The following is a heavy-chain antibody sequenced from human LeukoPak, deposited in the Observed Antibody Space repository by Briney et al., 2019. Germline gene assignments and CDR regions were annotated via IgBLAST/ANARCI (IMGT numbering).Heavy chain of an antibody. Sequence: SETLSLTCTVSGGSVSSGSYYWSWIRQSPGKGLEWIGYIYYSGSTNYNPSLKSRVTISVDTSKNQFSLKLSSVTAADTAVYYCARDLAYSSGRFDYWGQGTLVTVSS. J-gene: IGHJ4*02. CDR2: IYYSGST. D-gene: IGHD6-19*01. V-gene: IGHV4-61*01. CDR3: ARDLAYSSGRFDY. CDR1: GGSVSSGSYY.